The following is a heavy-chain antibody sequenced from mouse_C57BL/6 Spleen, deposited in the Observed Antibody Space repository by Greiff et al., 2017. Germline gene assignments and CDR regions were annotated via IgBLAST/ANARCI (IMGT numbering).Heavy chain of an antibody. Sequence: QVQLKQSGAELVKPGASVKLSCQASGYTFPEYSIPWVKQRSGQGLEWIGWFYPGSGSIKYNEKFKDKATLTADKSSSTVYMELSRLTSEDSAVYYCARHEYSLILGHDYFDYWGQGTSGTVSS. J-gene: IGHJ2*02. CDR3: ARHEYSLILGHDYFDY. CDR2: FYPGSGSI. D-gene: IGHD2-12*01. V-gene: IGHV1-62-2*01. CDR1: GYTFPEYS.